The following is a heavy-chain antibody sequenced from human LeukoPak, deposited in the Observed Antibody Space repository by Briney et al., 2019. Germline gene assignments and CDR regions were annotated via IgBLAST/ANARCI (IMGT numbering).Heavy chain of an antibody. J-gene: IGHJ4*02. D-gene: IGHD3-3*01. Sequence: GGSLRLSCAASGFTFSDYYMSWIRQAPGKELEWVSNISSSGSSIYYADSVKGRFTISRDNAKNSLYLQMNSLRAEDTAVYYCARGNYDFWSGYSYYFDYWGQGTLVTVSS. CDR3: ARGNYDFWSGYSYYFDY. V-gene: IGHV3-11*04. CDR1: GFTFSDYY. CDR2: ISSSGSSI.